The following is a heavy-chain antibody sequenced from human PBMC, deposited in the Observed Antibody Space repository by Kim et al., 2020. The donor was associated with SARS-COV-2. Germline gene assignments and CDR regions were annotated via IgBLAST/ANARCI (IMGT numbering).Heavy chain of an antibody. V-gene: IGHV4-59*01. CDR2: IYYSGST. Sequence: SETLSLTCTVSGGSISSYYWSWIRQPPGKGLEWIGYIYYSGSTNYNPSLKSRVTISVATSKNQFSLKLSSVTAADTAVYYCARDRGYLDYYGMDVWGQGTTVTVSS. CDR1: GGSISSYY. J-gene: IGHJ6*02. CDR3: ARDRGYLDYYGMDV. D-gene: IGHD5-12*01.